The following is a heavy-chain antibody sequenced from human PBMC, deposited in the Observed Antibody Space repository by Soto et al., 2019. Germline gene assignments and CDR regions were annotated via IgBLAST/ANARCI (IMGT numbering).Heavy chain of an antibody. V-gene: IGHV3-7*05. CDR1: EFTFNTYW. CDR3: ARDWGTPGRGSAVGYYYHYGMDV. Sequence: EVQLVESGGGLVQPGGSLRLSCLASEFTFNTYWMNWVRQAPGRGLEGVANIKADGSEKNYVDSVKGRFTISRDNAKNSLYLQMNSLRGEDTAVYFCARDWGTPGRGSAVGYYYHYGMDVWGQGTTVTVSS. D-gene: IGHD6-19*01. J-gene: IGHJ6*02. CDR2: IKADGSEK.